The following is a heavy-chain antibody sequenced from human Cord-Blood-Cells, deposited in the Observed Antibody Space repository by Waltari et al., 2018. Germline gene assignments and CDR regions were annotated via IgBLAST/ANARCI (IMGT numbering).Heavy chain of an antibody. CDR2: INPNSGGT. CDR3: ARDPGNWGSGYFDY. J-gene: IGHJ4*02. V-gene: IGHV1-2*02. D-gene: IGHD7-27*01. CDR1: GYTFTGYY. Sequence: QVQLVQSGAAVKKPGASVKVSCKASGYTFTGYYMHWVRQAPGQGLEWMGWINPNSGGTKYAQKFQGRVTMTRDTSISTAYMELSRLRSDDTAVYYCARDPGNWGSGYFDYWGQGTLVTVSS.